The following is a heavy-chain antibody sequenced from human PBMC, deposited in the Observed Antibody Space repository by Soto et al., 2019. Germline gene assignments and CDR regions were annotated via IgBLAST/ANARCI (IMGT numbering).Heavy chain of an antibody. CDR3: ARNNQSKYRNWFGWFDP. CDR1: GGSFRGYY. V-gene: IGHV4-34*01. CDR2: INHSGST. Sequence: PSETLSLTCAVYGGSFRGYYWSWIRQPPGKGLEWIGEINHSGSTNYNPSLKSRVTISVDTSKNQFSLKLSSVTAADTAVYYCARNNQSKYRNWFGWFDPWGQGTLVTVSS. J-gene: IGHJ5*02. D-gene: IGHD3-16*01.